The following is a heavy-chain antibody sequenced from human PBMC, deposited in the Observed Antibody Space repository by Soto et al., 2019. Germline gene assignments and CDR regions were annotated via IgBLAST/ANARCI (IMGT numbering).Heavy chain of an antibody. CDR3: ARVPSP. CDR2: IYHSGST. V-gene: IGHV4-30-2*01. CDR1: GGSISSGGYS. J-gene: IGHJ5*02. Sequence: SETLSLTCAVSGGSISSGGYSWSWIRQPPGNGLELIGYIYHSGSTYYNPSLKSRVTISVDRSKNQFSLKLSSVTAADTAVYYCARVPSPWGQGTLVTVSS.